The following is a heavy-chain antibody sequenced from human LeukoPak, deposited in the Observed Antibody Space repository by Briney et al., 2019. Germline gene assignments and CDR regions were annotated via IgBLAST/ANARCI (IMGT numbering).Heavy chain of an antibody. CDR1: GGSFSGYY. D-gene: IGHD6-13*01. CDR2: IYTSGST. Sequence: PSETLSLTCAVYGGSFSGYYWSWIRQPAGKGLEWIGRIYTSGSTNYNPSLKSRVTMSVDTSKNQFSLKLSSVTAADTAVYYCAGTAAGTYDYYYYYMDVWGKGTTVTISS. J-gene: IGHJ6*03. CDR3: AGTAAGTYDYYYYYMDV. V-gene: IGHV4-59*10.